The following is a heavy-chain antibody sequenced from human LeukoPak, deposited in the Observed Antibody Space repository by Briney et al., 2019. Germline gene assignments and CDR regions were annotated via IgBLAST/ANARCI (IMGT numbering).Heavy chain of an antibody. D-gene: IGHD6-19*01. CDR2: INPNGGGT. J-gene: IGHJ4*02. CDR3: ARENNSGWYRKAAFDY. V-gene: IGHV1-2*02. Sequence: ASVKVSCKASGYTFTSYYIHWVRQAPGQGLEWMGWINPNGGGTNYAQNFQGRVTMTRDTSISTAYMELSRLRSDDTAIYYCARENNSGWYRKAAFDYWGQGTLVTVTS. CDR1: GYTFTSYY.